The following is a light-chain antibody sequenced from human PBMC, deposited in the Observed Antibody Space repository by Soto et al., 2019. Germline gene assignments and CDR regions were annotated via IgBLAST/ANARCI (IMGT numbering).Light chain of an antibody. CDR3: LQSYRTPLT. CDR1: QSINNY. CDR2: GAS. V-gene: IGKV1-39*01. Sequence: DIQMTQSPSSLSASVGDRVTITCRASQSINNYLSWYQQKPGKAPNLLIFGASTLQSGVPSRFXXXXSGTDFTLTISSLQPEDFATYYCLQSYRTPLTFGGGTKVEIK. J-gene: IGKJ4*01.